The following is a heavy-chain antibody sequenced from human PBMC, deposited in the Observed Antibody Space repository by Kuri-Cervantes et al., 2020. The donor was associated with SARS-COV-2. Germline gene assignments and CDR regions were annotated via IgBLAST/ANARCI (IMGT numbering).Heavy chain of an antibody. Sequence: ASVKVSCKASGYTFTSYDINWVRQATGQGLEWMGWMNPNSGNTGYVQKFQGRVTMTRNTSISTAYMELSSLRSEDTAVYYCASSVDIVAKGRPWGQGTLVTVSS. V-gene: IGHV1-8*01. CDR2: MNPNSGNT. CDR3: ASSVDIVAKGRP. CDR1: GYTFTSYD. J-gene: IGHJ5*02. D-gene: IGHD5-12*01.